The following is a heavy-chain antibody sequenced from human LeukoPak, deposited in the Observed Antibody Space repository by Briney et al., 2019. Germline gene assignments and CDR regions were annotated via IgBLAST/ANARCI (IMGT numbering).Heavy chain of an antibody. CDR2: IYYSGST. V-gene: IGHV4-31*03. J-gene: IGHJ5*02. CDR1: GGSISSGGYY. D-gene: IGHD2-2*01. CDR3: ARMRYCSSTSCYYRFDP. Sequence: SETLSLTCTVSGGSISSGGYYWRWIRQHPGKGLEWIGYIYYSGSTYYNPSLKSRVTISVDTSKNQFSLKLSSVTAADTAVYYCARMRYCSSTSCYYRFDPWGQGTLVTVPS.